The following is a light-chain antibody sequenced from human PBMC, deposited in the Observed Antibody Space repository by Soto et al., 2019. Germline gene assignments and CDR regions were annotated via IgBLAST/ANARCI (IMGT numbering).Light chain of an antibody. CDR2: SAS. CDR1: RGISSY. Sequence: IQLTQSPSSLSASVGDRVTITCRASRGISSYLAWYQQKPGKAPKLLVYSASTLQSGVPSRFSGSGSGPDFTLTNSSLQPEDSATYFCQQLNSYPQTFGQGTRLEIK. V-gene: IGKV1-9*01. J-gene: IGKJ5*01. CDR3: QQLNSYPQT.